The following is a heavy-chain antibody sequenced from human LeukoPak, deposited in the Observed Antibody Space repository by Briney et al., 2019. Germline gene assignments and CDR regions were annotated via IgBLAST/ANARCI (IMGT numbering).Heavy chain of an antibody. V-gene: IGHV3-23*01. D-gene: IGHD6-13*01. J-gene: IGHJ6*03. CDR2: ITGSGGTT. CDR1: GFTFSSYG. Sequence: GGSLRLSCAASGFTFSSYGMSWVRQAPGKGLEWVSAITGSGGTTYYADSVKGRFTISRDNSKNTLYMQMNSLRAGDTAVYYCAKDKVISSSWYYYYYCMDVWGKGTTVTISS. CDR3: AKDKVISSSWYYYYYCMDV.